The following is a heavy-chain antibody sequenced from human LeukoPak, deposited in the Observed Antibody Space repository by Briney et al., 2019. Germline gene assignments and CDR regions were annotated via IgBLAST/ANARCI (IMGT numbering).Heavy chain of an antibody. J-gene: IGHJ5*02. CDR3: AREEGAYYYDSSGSPKAGWFDP. CDR2: INPSGGST. D-gene: IGHD3-22*01. V-gene: IGHV1-46*01. Sequence: ASVKVSCKASGYTFTSYYMHWVRPAPGQGLEWMGIINPSGGSTSYAQKFQGRVTMTRDMSTSTVYMELSSLRSEDTAVYYCAREEGAYYYDSSGSPKAGWFDPWGQGTLVTVSS. CDR1: GYTFTSYY.